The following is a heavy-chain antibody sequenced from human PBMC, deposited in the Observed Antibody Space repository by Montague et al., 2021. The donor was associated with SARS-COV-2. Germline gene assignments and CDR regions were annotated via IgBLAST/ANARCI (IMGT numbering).Heavy chain of an antibody. CDR1: GGSISSSSYY. CDR2: IYYSGST. D-gene: IGHD6-13*01. Sequence: SETLSLTCTVSGGSISSSSYYWGWIRQPPGKGLEWIGSIYYSGSTYHNPFLKSRVTISVDTSKNQFSLKLSSVTAADTAVYYCARVGRQQLVRLSGMDVWGQGTTVTVSS. V-gene: IGHV4-39*07. J-gene: IGHJ6*02. CDR3: ARVGRQQLVRLSGMDV.